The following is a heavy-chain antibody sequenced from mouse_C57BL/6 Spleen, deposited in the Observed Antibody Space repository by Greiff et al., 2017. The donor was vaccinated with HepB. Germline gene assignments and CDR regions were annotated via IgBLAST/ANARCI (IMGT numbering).Heavy chain of an antibody. CDR2: ISYDGSN. V-gene: IGHV3-6*01. Sequence: EVQLQESGPGLVKPSQSLSLTCSVTGYSITSGYYWYWIRQFPGNNLEWMGYISYDGSNNYNPSLKNRISITLDTSNNQFFLKLNSVTTEDTATYYWARGDGSSYDYAMDYWGQGTSVTVSS. D-gene: IGHD1-1*01. CDR1: GYSITSGYY. CDR3: ARGDGSSYDYAMDY. J-gene: IGHJ4*01.